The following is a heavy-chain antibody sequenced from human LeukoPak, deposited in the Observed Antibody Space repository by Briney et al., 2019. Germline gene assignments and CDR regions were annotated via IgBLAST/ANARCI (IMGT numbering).Heavy chain of an antibody. V-gene: IGHV5-51*01. Sequence: HGESLKISCKGSGYSFTSYWIGWVRQMPGKGLEWMGIIYPGDSDTRYSPSFQGQVTISADKSISTAYLQWSSLKASDTAMYYCARHPRSSYGYWYFDYWGQGTLVTVSS. CDR3: ARHPRSSYGYWYFDY. CDR2: IYPGDSDT. J-gene: IGHJ4*02. CDR1: GYSFTSYW. D-gene: IGHD5-18*01.